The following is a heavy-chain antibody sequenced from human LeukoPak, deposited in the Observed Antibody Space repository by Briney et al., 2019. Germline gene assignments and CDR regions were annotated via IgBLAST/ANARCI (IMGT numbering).Heavy chain of an antibody. CDR1: GFTFSDYY. CDR3: ARDPWFGLSSSDVPMDV. CDR2: ISSSGTTT. D-gene: IGHD3-10*01. V-gene: IGHV3-11*04. J-gene: IGHJ6*02. Sequence: PGGSVRLSCAASGFTFSDYYMSWIRQAPGKGLEWVSYISSSGTTTYYADSVKGRFTISRDNAKNSLYLQMNSLRAEDTAVYYCARDPWFGLSSSDVPMDVWGQGTTVTVSS.